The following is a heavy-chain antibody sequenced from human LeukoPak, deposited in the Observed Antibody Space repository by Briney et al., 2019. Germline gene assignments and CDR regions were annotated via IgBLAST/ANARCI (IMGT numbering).Heavy chain of an antibody. V-gene: IGHV1-2*02. CDR2: INPNSGGT. D-gene: IGHD3-10*01. CDR1: GYTFTGYY. J-gene: IGHJ3*02. Sequence: GDSVKVSCKASGYTFTGYYMHWVRQAPGQGLEWMGWINPNSGGTNYVQKFQGRVTMTRDTSISTAYMELSRLRSDDTAVYYCARSLWGRSRGNAFDIWGQGTMVTVSS. CDR3: ARSLWGRSRGNAFDI.